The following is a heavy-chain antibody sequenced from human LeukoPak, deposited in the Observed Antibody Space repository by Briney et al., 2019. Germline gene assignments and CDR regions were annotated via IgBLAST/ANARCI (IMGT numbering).Heavy chain of an antibody. V-gene: IGHV3-30-3*01. CDR2: IVYDGSNK. D-gene: IGHD3-10*01. Sequence: GGSLRLSCAASGFTFRSHNMHWVRQAPGKGLEWVAVIVYDGSNKFYADAVKGRYTISRDNPESTLYLQMDSLRVEDTAVYYCASGGPGRISYSGSGSYMAFWGQGTLVTVSS. CDR3: ASGGPGRISYSGSGSYMAF. CDR1: GFTFRSHN. J-gene: IGHJ4*01.